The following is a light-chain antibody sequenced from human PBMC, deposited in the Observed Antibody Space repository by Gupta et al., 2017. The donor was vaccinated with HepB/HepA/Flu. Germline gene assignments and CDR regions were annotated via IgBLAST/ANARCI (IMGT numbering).Light chain of an antibody. J-gene: IGKJ3*01. CDR3: QQSYSTPFT. CDR2: VAS. V-gene: IGKV1-39*01. Sequence: DIQMTQSPSSLSASIGDRVTITCRSSQPIANFLNWYQQKPGKAPKFLIYVASSFQGGVPSRFSSSGSGTDFTLTISSLQAEDFATYYCQQSYSTPFTFGPGTKVEIK. CDR1: QPIANF.